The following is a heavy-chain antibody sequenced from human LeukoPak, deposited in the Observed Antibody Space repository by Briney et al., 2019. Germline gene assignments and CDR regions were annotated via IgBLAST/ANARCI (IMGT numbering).Heavy chain of an antibody. CDR3: ARDGSSGYYYPHFDY. CDR1: GGSISSSSYY. Sequence: SETLSLTCTVSGGSISSSSYYWSWIRQPPGKGLEWIGYIYYSGSTNYNPSLKSRVTISVDTSKNQFSLKLSSVTAADTAVYYCARDGSSGYYYPHFDYWGQGTLVTVSS. CDR2: IYYSGST. D-gene: IGHD3-22*01. J-gene: IGHJ4*02. V-gene: IGHV4-61*01.